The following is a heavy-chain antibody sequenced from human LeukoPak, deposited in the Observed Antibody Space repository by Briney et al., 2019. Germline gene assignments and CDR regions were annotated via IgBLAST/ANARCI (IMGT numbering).Heavy chain of an antibody. CDR1: GFTFSSYG. CDR2: ISYDGSNK. Sequence: AGGSLRLSCAASGFTFSSYGMHWVRQAPGKGLEWVAVISYDGSNKYYADSVKGRFTISRDNSKNTLYLQMNSLRAEDTAVYCCAKDWVGRKKAAAAPLGGAFDIWGQGTMGTVSS. J-gene: IGHJ3*02. D-gene: IGHD6-13*01. CDR3: AKDWVGRKKAAAAPLGGAFDI. V-gene: IGHV3-30*18.